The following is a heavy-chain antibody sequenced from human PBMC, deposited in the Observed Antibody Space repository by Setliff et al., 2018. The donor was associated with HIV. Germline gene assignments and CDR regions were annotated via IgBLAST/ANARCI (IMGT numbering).Heavy chain of an antibody. J-gene: IGHJ4*02. V-gene: IGHV3-48*01. Sequence: GGSLRLSCTGSGFTFTSYSVNWVRQAPGKGLEWFSYMSDSGNSIYYADSLQGRFTVSRDDAKNSMYLQMDSLRVDDSAIYYCARAPRYGDVDYWGQGTLVTVSS. CDR3: ARAPRYGDVDY. D-gene: IGHD4-17*01. CDR1: GFTFTSYS. CDR2: MSDSGNSI.